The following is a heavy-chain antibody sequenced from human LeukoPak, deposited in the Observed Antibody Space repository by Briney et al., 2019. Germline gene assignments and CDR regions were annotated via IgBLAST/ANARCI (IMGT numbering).Heavy chain of an antibody. Sequence: SETLSLTCAVYGGSFSGYYWSWIRQPPGKGLEWIGYIYYSGSTNYNPSLKSRVTISVDTSKNQFSLKLSSVTAADTAVYYCASDYYDSSGYYYFFHWGQGTLVTVSS. J-gene: IGHJ4*02. CDR2: IYYSGST. CDR3: ASDYYDSSGYYYFFH. CDR1: GGSFSGYY. V-gene: IGHV4-59*01. D-gene: IGHD3-22*01.